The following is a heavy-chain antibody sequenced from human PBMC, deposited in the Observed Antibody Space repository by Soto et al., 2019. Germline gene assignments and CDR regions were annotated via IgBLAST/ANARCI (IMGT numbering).Heavy chain of an antibody. Sequence: DVQLLESGGDLVQPGESLRLSCAASGFIFSDFAMSWVRQTPGQGLEWVSAVSVYGGSTHYSDAVKGRFTISRDNSRDTLFLQMNSLRAEDTAVYYCARRPAGASHWYFDHWGRGTLVTVSS. D-gene: IGHD3-16*01. J-gene: IGHJ2*01. CDR3: ARRPAGASHWYFDH. CDR2: VSVYGGST. V-gene: IGHV3-23*01. CDR1: GFIFSDFA.